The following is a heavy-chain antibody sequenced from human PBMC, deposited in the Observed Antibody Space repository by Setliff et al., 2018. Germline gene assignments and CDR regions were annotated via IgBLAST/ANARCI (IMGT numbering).Heavy chain of an antibody. Sequence: GGSLRLSCVASGFTFGAYTLTWVRQAPGKGLEFVSGVDQGANTYYGDSVKGRFTMSRDNSKSTVYLQMNGLRVEDTAIYYCAKDRVPDNKWDFDYWGQGILVTVSS. CDR2: VDQGANT. CDR1: GFTFGAYT. D-gene: IGHD2-8*01. CDR3: AKDRVPDNKWDFDY. J-gene: IGHJ4*02. V-gene: IGHV3-23*01.